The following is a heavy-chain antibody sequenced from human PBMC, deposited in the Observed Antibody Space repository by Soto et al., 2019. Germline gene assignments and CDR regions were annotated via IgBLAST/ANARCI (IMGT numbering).Heavy chain of an antibody. CDR1: GFTFSSYG. CDR2: IWYDGSNK. CDR3: ARGGRRGLLDYYGMDV. D-gene: IGHD2-8*02. Sequence: QVQLVESGGGVVQPGRSLRLSCAASGFTFSSYGMHWVRQAPGKGLEWVAVIWYDGSNKYYADSVKGRFTISRDNSKNXLYLQMNSLRAEDTAVYYCARGGRRGLLDYYGMDVWGQGTTVTVSS. V-gene: IGHV3-33*01. J-gene: IGHJ6*02.